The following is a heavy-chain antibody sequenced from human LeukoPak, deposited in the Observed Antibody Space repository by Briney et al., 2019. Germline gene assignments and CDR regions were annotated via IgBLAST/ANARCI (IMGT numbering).Heavy chain of an antibody. Sequence: GGSLRLSCAASGFTFSSYSMNWVRQAPGKGLEWVSSISSSSSYIYYADSVKGRFTIYRDNAKNSLYLQMNSLRAEDTAVYYCARVAGSGSYLQFDYWGQGTLVTVSS. J-gene: IGHJ4*02. CDR1: GFTFSSYS. CDR2: ISSSSSYI. CDR3: ARVAGSGSYLQFDY. V-gene: IGHV3-21*01. D-gene: IGHD3-10*01.